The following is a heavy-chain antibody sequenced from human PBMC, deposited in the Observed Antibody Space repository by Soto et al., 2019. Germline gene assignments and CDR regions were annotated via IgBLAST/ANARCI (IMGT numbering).Heavy chain of an antibody. V-gene: IGHV4-61*01. J-gene: IGHJ6*02. CDR3: AREMYSSSWYGLDV. CDR1: GGSVSSGSYY. Sequence: SETLSLTCTVSGGSVSSGSYYWSWIRQPPGKGLEWIGYIYYSGSTNYNPSLKSRVTISVDTSKNQFSLKLSSVTAADTAVYYCAREMYSSSWYGLDVWGQGTTVTVSS. CDR2: IYYSGST. D-gene: IGHD6-13*01.